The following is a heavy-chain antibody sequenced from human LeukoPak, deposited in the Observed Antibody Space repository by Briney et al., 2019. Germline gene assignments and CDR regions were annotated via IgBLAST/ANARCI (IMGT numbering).Heavy chain of an antibody. Sequence: ASVKDSCKASGHTFTSYDINWVRQATGQGLEWMGWMNPNSGNTGYAQKFQGRVTMTRNTSISTAYMELSSLRSEDTAVYYCARVMHGPMVRGVIDYWGQGTLVTVSS. CDR2: MNPNSGNT. CDR1: GHTFTSYD. CDR3: ARVMHGPMVRGVIDY. D-gene: IGHD3-10*01. J-gene: IGHJ4*02. V-gene: IGHV1-8*01.